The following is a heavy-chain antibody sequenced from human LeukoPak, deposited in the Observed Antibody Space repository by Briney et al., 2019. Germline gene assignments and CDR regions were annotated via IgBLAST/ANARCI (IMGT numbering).Heavy chain of an antibody. D-gene: IGHD4-11*01. CDR2: IWSDGSNR. CDR3: ARDAQRGFDYSNSLEY. Sequence: GGSLRLSCAASVFIYSHYGMHCVRQAPGKGLEWVAVIWSDGSNRFYAGSVKGRFTISRDNSQNTLFLQMNSLRAEDTAVYYCARDAQRGFDYSNSLEYWGHGTLVTVSS. V-gene: IGHV3-33*01. CDR1: VFIYSHYG. J-gene: IGHJ4*01.